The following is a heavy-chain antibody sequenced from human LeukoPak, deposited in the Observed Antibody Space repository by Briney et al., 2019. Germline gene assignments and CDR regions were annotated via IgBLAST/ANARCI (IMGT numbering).Heavy chain of an antibody. CDR2: IYYSGST. CDR1: GGSISSSSYY. Sequence: SETLSLTCTVSGGSISSSSYYWGWIRQPPGKGLEWIGSIYYSGSTYYNPSLKSRVTISVDTSKNQFSLKLSSVTAADTAVYYCARDLMLYYYDSSGYYGAFDIWGQGTMVTVSS. D-gene: IGHD3-22*01. V-gene: IGHV4-39*07. J-gene: IGHJ3*02. CDR3: ARDLMLYYYDSSGYYGAFDI.